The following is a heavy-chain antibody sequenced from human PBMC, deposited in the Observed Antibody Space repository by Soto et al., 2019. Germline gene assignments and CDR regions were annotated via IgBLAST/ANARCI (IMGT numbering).Heavy chain of an antibody. J-gene: IGHJ4*02. CDR1: GFTFSSYA. Sequence: GGSLRLSCAASGFTFSSYAMSWVRQAPGKGLEWVSAISGSGGSTYYADSVKGRFTISRDNSKNTLYLQMNSLRAEDTAVYYCANRVNYDFWSGYTSSFDYWGQGTLVTVSS. V-gene: IGHV3-23*01. D-gene: IGHD3-3*01. CDR3: ANRVNYDFWSGYTSSFDY. CDR2: ISGSGGST.